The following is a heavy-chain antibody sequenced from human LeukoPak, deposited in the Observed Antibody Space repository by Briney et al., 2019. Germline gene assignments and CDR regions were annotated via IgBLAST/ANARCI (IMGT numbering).Heavy chain of an antibody. J-gene: IGHJ5*02. Sequence: ASETLSLTCTVSGGSISSYYWSWIRQPPGKGLEWIGYIFYSGSTNYNPSLKSRVTISVDASKNQFSLKLSSVTAADTAVYYCARDLPGTNWFDPWGQGTLVTVSS. CDR2: IFYSGST. CDR1: GGSISSYY. D-gene: IGHD1-1*01. CDR3: ARDLPGTNWFDP. V-gene: IGHV4-59*01.